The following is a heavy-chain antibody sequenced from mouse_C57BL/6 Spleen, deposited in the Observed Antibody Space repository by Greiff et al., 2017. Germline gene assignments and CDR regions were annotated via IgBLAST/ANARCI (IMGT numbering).Heavy chain of an antibody. CDR3: TRLLRHYFDY. J-gene: IGHJ2*01. D-gene: IGHD1-2*01. CDR1: GYTFTDYE. Sequence: QVQLQQSGAELVRPGASVTLSCKASGYTFTDYEMHWVKQTPVHGLEWIGAIDPETGGTAYNQKFKGKAILTADKSSSTAYMELRSLTSEDSAVYYCTRLLRHYFDYWGQGTTLTVSS. V-gene: IGHV1-15*01. CDR2: IDPETGGT.